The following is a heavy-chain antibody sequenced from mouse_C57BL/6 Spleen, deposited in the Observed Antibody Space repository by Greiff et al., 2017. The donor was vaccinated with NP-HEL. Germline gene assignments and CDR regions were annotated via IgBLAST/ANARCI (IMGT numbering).Heavy chain of an antibody. CDR1: GFTFSDYY. CDR3: AREGDGPAWFAY. D-gene: IGHD2-3*01. CDR2: ISNGGGSP. Sequence: EVQLVESGGGLVQPGGSLKLSCAASGFTFSDYYMYWVRQTPEKRLEWVAYISNGGGSPYYPDTVKGRFTISSDNAKNTRYLQMSRLKSEDTAMYYGAREGDGPAWFAYWGKGTLVTGSA. V-gene: IGHV5-12*01. J-gene: IGHJ3*01.